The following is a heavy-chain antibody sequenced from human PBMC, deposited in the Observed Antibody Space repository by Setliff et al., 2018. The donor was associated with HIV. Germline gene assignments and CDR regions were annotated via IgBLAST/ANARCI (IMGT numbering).Heavy chain of an antibody. CDR2: ISSRGST. V-gene: IGHV4-31*03. CDR1: GGSVNDFY. J-gene: IGHJ4*02. D-gene: IGHD3-3*02. CDR3: ARLEKLDDISYFDY. Sequence: PSETLSLTCTVSGGSVNDFYCNWIRQHPGKGLEWIGYISSRGSTYYNPSLKSRITMSVDTSQNQVSLKLSSVTAADTAVYFCARLEKLDDISYFDYWGQGTLVTVSS.